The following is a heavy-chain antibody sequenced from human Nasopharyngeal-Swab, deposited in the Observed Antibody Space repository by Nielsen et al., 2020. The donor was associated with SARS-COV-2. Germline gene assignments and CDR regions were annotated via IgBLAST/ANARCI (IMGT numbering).Heavy chain of an antibody. CDR3: ARAIAARQYYYYYGMDV. D-gene: IGHD6-6*01. V-gene: IGHV4-31*03. Sequence: SETLSLTCTVSGGSISSGGYYWSWIRQHPGKGLEWIGYIYYSGSTYYNPSLKSRVTISVDTPKNQFSLKLSSVTAADTAVYYCARAIAARQYYYYYGMDVWGQGTTVTVSS. CDR1: GGSISSGGYY. J-gene: IGHJ6*02. CDR2: IYYSGST.